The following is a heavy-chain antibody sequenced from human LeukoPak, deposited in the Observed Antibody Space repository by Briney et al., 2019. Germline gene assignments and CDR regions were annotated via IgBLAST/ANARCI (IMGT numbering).Heavy chain of an antibody. J-gene: IGHJ6*02. CDR2: IIPIFGTA. Sequence: ASVKVSCKASGGTFSSYASSWVRQAPGQGLEWVGGIIPIFGTANYAQKFQGRVTLTADESTSTAYMELSSLRSEDTAVYYCAAEVRAARYYYYGMDVWGQGTTVTVSS. CDR3: AAEVRAARYYYYGMDV. V-gene: IGHV1-69*13. CDR1: GGTFSSYA. D-gene: IGHD6-6*01.